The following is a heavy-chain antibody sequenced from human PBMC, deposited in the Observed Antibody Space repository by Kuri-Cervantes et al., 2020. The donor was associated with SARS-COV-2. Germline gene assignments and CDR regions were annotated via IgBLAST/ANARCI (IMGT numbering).Heavy chain of an antibody. J-gene: IGHJ4*02. Sequence: ESLKISCTVSGGSISSSNYYWSWIRQPPGKGLEWIGYIYYSGSTNYNPSLKSRVTISVDTSKNQFSLKLSSVTAADTAVYYCARTYGSGTPPSYWGQGTLVTVSS. CDR2: IYYSGST. D-gene: IGHD3-10*01. CDR3: ARTYGSGTPPSY. CDR1: GGSISSSNYY. V-gene: IGHV4-61*05.